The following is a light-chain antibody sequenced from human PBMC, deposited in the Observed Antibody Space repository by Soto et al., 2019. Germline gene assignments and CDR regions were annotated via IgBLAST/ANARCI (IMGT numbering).Light chain of an antibody. V-gene: IGLV2-14*01. J-gene: IGLJ2*01. Sequence: QSAMTQPASVSGSPGQSITISCTGTSSDVVGYNYVSWYQQHPGKAPKLMIYDVSNRPSGVSNRFSGSKSGNTASLTISGLKAEDAADYYCSSYTSSSTRVFGGGTKLTVL. CDR1: SSDVVGYNY. CDR2: DVS. CDR3: SSYTSSSTRV.